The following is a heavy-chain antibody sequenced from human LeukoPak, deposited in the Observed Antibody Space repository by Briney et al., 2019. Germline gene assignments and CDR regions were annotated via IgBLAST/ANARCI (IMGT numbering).Heavy chain of an antibody. J-gene: IGHJ4*02. Sequence: ASVKISCEGSVYTFTIYGITGVRDAPGEGREWGWGISAFNVNTNYAQKLQGTVTMTTDTSTSTAYMELRSLRSDGTAVYYCARTIRGYSYGSPVDYWGQGTLVTVSS. D-gene: IGHD5-18*01. CDR2: ISAFNVNT. V-gene: IGHV1-18*04. CDR3: ARTIRGYSYGSPVDY. CDR1: VYTFTIYG.